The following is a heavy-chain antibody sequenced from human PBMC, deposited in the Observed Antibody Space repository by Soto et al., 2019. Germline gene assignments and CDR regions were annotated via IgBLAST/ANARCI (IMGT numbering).Heavy chain of an antibody. CDR3: ARSRANYYDSRGYYYSTFDY. Sequence: QVQLVQSGAEVKKPGSSVKVSCKTSGGTFSSYAISWVRQAPGQGREWMGGIIPMFGTANYAQKFQGRVTITADESTSTAYMELSSVRSEDTDVYYCARSRANYYDSRGYYYSTFDYWGQGTLVTVSS. V-gene: IGHV1-69*12. J-gene: IGHJ4*02. CDR1: GGTFSSYA. D-gene: IGHD3-22*01. CDR2: IIPMFGTA.